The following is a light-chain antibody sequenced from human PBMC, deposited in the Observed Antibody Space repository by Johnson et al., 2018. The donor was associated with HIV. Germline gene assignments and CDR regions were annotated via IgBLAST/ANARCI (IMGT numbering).Light chain of an antibody. CDR1: NSNIGNNY. CDR3: GTWDSSLSVYV. V-gene: IGLV1-51*01. Sequence: QLVLTQPPSVSAAPGQKVTISCSGSNSNIGNNYVSWYQQLPGTAPKLLIYDNNKRPSGIPDRFSGSKSGTSATLGITGLQTGDEADYYCGTWDSSLSVYVFGTGTKVSVL. J-gene: IGLJ1*01. CDR2: DNN.